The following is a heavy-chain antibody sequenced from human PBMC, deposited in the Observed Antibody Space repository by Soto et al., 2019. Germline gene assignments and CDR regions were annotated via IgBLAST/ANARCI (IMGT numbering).Heavy chain of an antibody. CDR1: GYTYTGYY. CDR2: INPNSGGT. Sequence: ASVKVSCKASGYTYTGYYMHWVRQAPGQGLEWMGWINPNSGGTNYAQKFQGRVTMTRDTSISTAYMELSRLRSDDTAVYYCARDDSAARPLWYFDLWGRGTLVTVSS. D-gene: IGHD6-6*01. CDR3: ARDDSAARPLWYFDL. V-gene: IGHV1-2*02. J-gene: IGHJ2*01.